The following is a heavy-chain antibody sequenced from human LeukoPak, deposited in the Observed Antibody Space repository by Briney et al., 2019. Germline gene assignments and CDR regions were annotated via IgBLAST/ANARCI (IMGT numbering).Heavy chain of an antibody. V-gene: IGHV5-51*01. CDR3: ARHIHIQYPFDY. CDR2: IYPGDSDT. D-gene: IGHD5-24*01. CDR1: GYSFTTYW. Sequence: GESLQISCKASGYSFTTYWIGWVRQVPGKGLEWVGIIYPGDSDTRYSPSFQGQVTISADKSISTAYLQWSSLKASDTAMYYCARHIHIQYPFDYWGQGTLVTVSS. J-gene: IGHJ4*02.